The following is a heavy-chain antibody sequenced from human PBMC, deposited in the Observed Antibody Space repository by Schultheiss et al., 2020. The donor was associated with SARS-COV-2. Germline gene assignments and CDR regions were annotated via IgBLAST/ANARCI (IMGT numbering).Heavy chain of an antibody. CDR2: INSDGSST. J-gene: IGHJ4*02. CDR3: ASAPHSSSLAY. Sequence: GESLKISCAASGFTFSSYWMHWVRQAPGKGLVWVSRINSDGSSTSYADSVKGRFTISRDNAKNTLYLQMNSLRAEDTAVYYCASAPHSSSLAYWGQGTLVTVSS. CDR1: GFTFSSYW. D-gene: IGHD6-13*01. V-gene: IGHV3-74*01.